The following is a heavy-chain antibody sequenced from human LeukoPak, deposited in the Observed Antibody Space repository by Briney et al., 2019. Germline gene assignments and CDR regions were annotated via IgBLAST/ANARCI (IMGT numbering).Heavy chain of an antibody. D-gene: IGHD3-22*01. V-gene: IGHV4-4*02. Sequence: SGTLSLTCAVSGGSVSHSNWWTWVRQSPGKGLEWIGEVHPSEGTNYNPSLKSRVTISLDKSKNQFSLELSSVTAADTAVYYCVTYYYGSSAPKRNYWGQGILVTVSS. CDR2: VHPSEGT. CDR1: GGSVSHSNW. J-gene: IGHJ4*02. CDR3: VTYYYGSSAPKRNY.